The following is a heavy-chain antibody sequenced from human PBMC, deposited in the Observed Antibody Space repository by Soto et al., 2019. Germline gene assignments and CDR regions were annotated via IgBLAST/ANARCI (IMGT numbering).Heavy chain of an antibody. Sequence: ASVEVTCKASGYTFTSCGISWVRQAPGQGLEWMGWISAYNGNTNYAQKLQGRVTMTTDTSTSTAYMELRSLRSDDTAVYYCARDLDLDWFDPWGQGTQVTVSS. CDR3: ARDLDLDWFDP. D-gene: IGHD3-3*01. CDR1: GYTFTSCG. J-gene: IGHJ5*02. CDR2: ISAYNGNT. V-gene: IGHV1-18*01.